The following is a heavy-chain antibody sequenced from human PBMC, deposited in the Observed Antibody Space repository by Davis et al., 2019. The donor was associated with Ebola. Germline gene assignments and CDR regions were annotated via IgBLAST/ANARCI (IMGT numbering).Heavy chain of an antibody. J-gene: IGHJ6*04. Sequence: SGPTLVKPTQTLTLTCTFSGFSLSTSGVGVGWIRQPPGKALEWLALIYWDDDKRYSPSLKSRLTITKDTSKNQVVLTMTNMDPVDTATYYCAHTASERYCSGGSCYYYYYGMDVWGKGTTVTVSS. CDR3: AHTASERYCSGGSCYYYYYGMDV. CDR1: GFSLSTSGVG. V-gene: IGHV2-5*02. CDR2: IYWDDDK. D-gene: IGHD2-15*01.